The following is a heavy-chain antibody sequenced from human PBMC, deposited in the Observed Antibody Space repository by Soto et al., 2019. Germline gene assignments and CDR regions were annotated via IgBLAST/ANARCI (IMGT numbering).Heavy chain of an antibody. Sequence: PGGSLRLSCAASGFTFSSYAMSWVRQAPGKGLEWVSAISGSGGSTYYADSVKGRFTISRDNSKNTLYLQMNSLRAEDTAVYYCAKHPTYYYDSSGYYYRYFDYWGQGTLVTVSS. D-gene: IGHD3-22*01. V-gene: IGHV3-23*01. CDR2: ISGSGGST. CDR1: GFTFSSYA. J-gene: IGHJ4*02. CDR3: AKHPTYYYDSSGYYYRYFDY.